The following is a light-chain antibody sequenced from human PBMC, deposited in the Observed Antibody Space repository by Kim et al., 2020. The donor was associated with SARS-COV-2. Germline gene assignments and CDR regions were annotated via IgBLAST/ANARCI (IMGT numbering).Light chain of an antibody. Sequence: QSALTQPASVSGSPGQSITISCTGTSSDVGGYDFVSWYQHHPGKAPKLVIYEVSNRPSGVSNRFSGSKSGNTASLTISGLQAEDETDYYCSSYTISSTWVFGGGTKLTVL. V-gene: IGLV2-14*01. CDR2: EVS. CDR3: SSYTISSTWV. CDR1: SSDVGGYDF. J-gene: IGLJ3*02.